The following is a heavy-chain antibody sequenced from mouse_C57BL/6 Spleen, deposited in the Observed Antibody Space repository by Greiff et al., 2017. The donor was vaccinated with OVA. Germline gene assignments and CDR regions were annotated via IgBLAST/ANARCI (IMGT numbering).Heavy chain of an antibody. J-gene: IGHJ3*01. V-gene: IGHV6-3*01. Sequence: DVHLVESGGGLVQPGGSMKLSCVASGFTFSNYWMNWVRQSPEKGLEWVAQIRLKSDNYATHYAESVKGRFTISRDDSKSSVYLQMNNLRAEDTGIYYCTGGSNYEAYWGQGTLVTVSA. CDR1: GFTFSNYW. D-gene: IGHD2-5*01. CDR2: IRLKSDNYAT. CDR3: TGGSNYEAY.